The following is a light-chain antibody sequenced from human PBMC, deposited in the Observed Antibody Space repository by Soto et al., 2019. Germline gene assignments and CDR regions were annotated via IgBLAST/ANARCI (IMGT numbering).Light chain of an antibody. CDR1: QSISSSY. Sequence: EIVLTQSPGTLSLSPGKRATLSCRASQSISSSYLAWYQQRPGQAPRLLIYGVSTRATGISARFSGGGSVTEFTLTISSLQSEDFAVYYCQQYEKWPPSITFGQGTRLEIK. CDR2: GVS. J-gene: IGKJ5*01. V-gene: IGKV3-15*01. CDR3: QQYEKWPPSIT.